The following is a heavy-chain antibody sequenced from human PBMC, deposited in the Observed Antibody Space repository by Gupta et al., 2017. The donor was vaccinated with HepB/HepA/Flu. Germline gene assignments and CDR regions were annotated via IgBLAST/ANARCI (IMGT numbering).Heavy chain of an antibody. CDR2: LNTNSGGT. CDR3: ARVAPRERSGWGNYDY. Sequence: QVQLVQSGAEVKKPGASVKVSCKPSGYTFTGYYMHWVRQAPGQGLEWMGWLNTNSGGTNYAQKVQGRVTMTRDTSISTADMERSRLRSDDTAVYYCARVAPRERSGWGNYDYWGQGTLVTVSS. CDR1: GYTFTGYY. D-gene: IGHD4-11*01. V-gene: IGHV1-2*02. J-gene: IGHJ4*02.